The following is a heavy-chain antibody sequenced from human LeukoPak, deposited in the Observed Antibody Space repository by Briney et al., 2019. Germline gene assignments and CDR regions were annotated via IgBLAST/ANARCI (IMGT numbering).Heavy chain of an antibody. CDR3: VQDWAWGAFGY. CDR1: GFTFSNYG. CDR2: ITPDAGRT. J-gene: IGHJ4*02. V-gene: IGHV3-23*01. Sequence: GGTLRLSCAASGFTFSNYGMNWVRQAPGKGLEWVSGITPDAGRTYYADSVKGRFTIYRDNSKNTVYLQMNSLGAEDTAVYYCVQDWAWGAFGYWGQGTLVTVSS. D-gene: IGHD7-27*01.